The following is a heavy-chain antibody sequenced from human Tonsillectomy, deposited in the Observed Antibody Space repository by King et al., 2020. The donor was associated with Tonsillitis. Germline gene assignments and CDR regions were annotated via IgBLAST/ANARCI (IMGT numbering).Heavy chain of an antibody. CDR3: ARGPNFDS. V-gene: IGHV3-53*04. Sequence: VQLVESGGGLVQPGGSLRLTCIASGFTVSGNFMSWVRQAPGKGLEWVSLIDTGGRTSYTDSVKGRITISRHNSNNTIYLQMNSLRPDDTAVYYCARGPNFDSWGQGTLVTVSS. CDR1: GFTVSGNF. J-gene: IGHJ4*02. CDR2: IDTGGRT.